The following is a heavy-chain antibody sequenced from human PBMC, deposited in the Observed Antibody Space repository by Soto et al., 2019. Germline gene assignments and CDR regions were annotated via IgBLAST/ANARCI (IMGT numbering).Heavy chain of an antibody. J-gene: IGHJ6*02. V-gene: IGHV3-21*01. CDR1: GFTFSSYS. CDR2: ISSSSSYI. Sequence: PGGSLRLSCAASGFTFSSYSMNWVRQAPGKGLEWVSSISSSSSYIYYADSVKGRFTISRDNAKNSLYLQMNSLRAEDTAVYYCARDLAEVAVAGSIYYYGMDVWGQGTTVTVSS. D-gene: IGHD6-19*01. CDR3: ARDLAEVAVAGSIYYYGMDV.